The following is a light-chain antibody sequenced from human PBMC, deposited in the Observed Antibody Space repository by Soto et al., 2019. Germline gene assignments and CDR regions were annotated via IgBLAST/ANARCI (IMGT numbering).Light chain of an antibody. CDR3: QQYYRRES. Sequence: DIQMTQSPSIVSASPGDTVTITCRASQGVNPWLAWHQQKAGKVPRVLIYETSDMENGVPSRFSGSGSRTDFPLIISILQAAVVVTYYCQQYYRRESFGQGTKV. CDR1: QGVNPW. CDR2: ETS. V-gene: IGKV1-5*03. J-gene: IGKJ1*01.